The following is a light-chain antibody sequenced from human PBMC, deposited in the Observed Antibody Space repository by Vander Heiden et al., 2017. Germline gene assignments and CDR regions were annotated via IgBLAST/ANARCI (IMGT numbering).Light chain of an antibody. CDR1: QSITRY. V-gene: IGKV1-39*01. CDR3: QQSDRMPLT. Sequence: DIQMTQSPSSLSASVGDRVTITCRASQSITRYLNWYQQKAGKAPKLLIYAASSLQSGVPSRFSGSGSGTNFTLTISRLQPEDFATYYCQQSDRMPLTFGHATKVDIK. J-gene: IGKJ3*01. CDR2: AAS.